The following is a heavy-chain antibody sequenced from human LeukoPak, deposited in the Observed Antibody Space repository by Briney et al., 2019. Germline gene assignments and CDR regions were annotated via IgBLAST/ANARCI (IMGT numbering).Heavy chain of an antibody. D-gene: IGHD1-26*01. CDR3: ARHVVGGIYYFDY. CDR2: INHSGST. CDR1: GGSFSGYY. J-gene: IGHJ4*02. Sequence: SETLSLTCAVYGGSFSGYYWSWLRQPPGKGLEWIGEINHSGSTNYNPSLKSRVTISVDTSKNQFSLKLSSVTAADTAIYFCARHVVGGIYYFDYWGQGTLVTVSS. V-gene: IGHV4-34*01.